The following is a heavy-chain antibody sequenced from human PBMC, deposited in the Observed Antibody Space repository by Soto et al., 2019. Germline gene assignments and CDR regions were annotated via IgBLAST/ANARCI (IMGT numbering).Heavy chain of an antibody. Sequence: QVQLQESGPGLVKPSQTLSLTCTVSGGSISSGGYYWSWIRQHPGKGLEWIGYIYYSGSTYYNPSLKSRVTISVDTSKNQFSLKLSSVTAADTAVYYCARDGDVEMATTTGFDPWGQGTLVTVSS. J-gene: IGHJ5*02. CDR2: IYYSGST. CDR3: ARDGDVEMATTTGFDP. V-gene: IGHV4-31*03. D-gene: IGHD1-1*01. CDR1: GGSISSGGYY.